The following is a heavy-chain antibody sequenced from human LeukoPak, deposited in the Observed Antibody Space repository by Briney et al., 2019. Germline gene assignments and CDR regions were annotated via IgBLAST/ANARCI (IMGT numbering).Heavy chain of an antibody. J-gene: IGHJ4*02. CDR1: GASISSYY. CDR2: VYSSGDT. CDR3: ARGAPSDSSGYRDPSFDY. Sequence: SETLSLTCTVSGASISSYYWSWIGQPAGKGLEWIGRVYSSGDTNSNPSLQSRVTISVDMSKNQFSLKLTSVTAADTAVYYCARGAPSDSSGYRDPSFDYWGQGTLVTVSS. V-gene: IGHV4-4*07. D-gene: IGHD3-22*01.